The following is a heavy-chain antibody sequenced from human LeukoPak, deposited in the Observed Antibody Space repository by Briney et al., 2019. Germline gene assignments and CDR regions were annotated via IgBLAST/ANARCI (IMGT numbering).Heavy chain of an antibody. CDR1: GFTFSSYA. J-gene: IGHJ1*01. D-gene: IGHD1-26*01. CDR2: ISGSGSTI. Sequence: GGSLRLSCAASGFTFSSYAMSWVRQAPGKGLEWVSAISGSGSTIYYADSVKGRFTISRDNAKNSLYLQMNSLRAEDTAVYYCASGKWELPHWGQGTLVTVSS. V-gene: IGHV3-23*01. CDR3: ASGKWELPH.